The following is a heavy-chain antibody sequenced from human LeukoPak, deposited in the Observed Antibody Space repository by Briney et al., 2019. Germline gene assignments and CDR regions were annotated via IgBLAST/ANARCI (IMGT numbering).Heavy chain of an antibody. CDR3: AREDSYGRSAIDY. J-gene: IGHJ4*02. V-gene: IGHV3-30-3*01. Sequence: PGGSLRLSCAASGFTFSSYAMHWVRQAPGKGLEWVAVISYDGSNKYYADSVKGRFTISRDNSKNTLYLQMNSLRAEDTAVYYCAREDSYGRSAIDYWGQGTLVTVSS. CDR1: GFTFSSYA. CDR2: ISYDGSNK. D-gene: IGHD5-18*01.